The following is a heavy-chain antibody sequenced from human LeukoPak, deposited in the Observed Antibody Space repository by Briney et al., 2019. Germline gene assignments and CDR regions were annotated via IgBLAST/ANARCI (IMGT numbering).Heavy chain of an antibody. CDR2: VYSSGRT. CDR3: ARDRRSSGWTGGDFEY. CDR1: GASIGGYY. D-gene: IGHD6-19*01. V-gene: IGHV4-4*07. J-gene: IGHJ4*02. Sequence: PSETLSLTCTVSGASIGGYYCSWIRQPAGNGLEWIGRVYSSGRTDYHPSLQSRVTLSLDTSRMQCSLRLSSVTAADTAVYYCARDRRSSGWTGGDFEYWGPGTLVTVSS.